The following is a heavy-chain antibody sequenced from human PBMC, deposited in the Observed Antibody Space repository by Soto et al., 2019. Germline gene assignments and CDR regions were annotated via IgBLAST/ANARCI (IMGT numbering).Heavy chain of an antibody. J-gene: IGHJ5*02. CDR1: GYTFTSYA. CDR2: INAGNGNT. V-gene: IGHV1-3*01. Sequence: QVQLVQSGAEVKKPGASVKVSCKASGYTFTSYAMHWVRQAPGQRLEWMGWINAGNGNTKYSQKFQGRVTITRDTSASTAYMELSSLRSEDTAVYYCARSPTNSYIVATSNPNGWFDPWGQGTLVTVSS. CDR3: ARSPTNSYIVATSNPNGWFDP. D-gene: IGHD5-12*01.